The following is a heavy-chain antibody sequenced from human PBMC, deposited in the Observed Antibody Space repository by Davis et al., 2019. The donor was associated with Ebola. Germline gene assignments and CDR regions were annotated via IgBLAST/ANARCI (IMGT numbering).Heavy chain of an antibody. Sequence: GGSLRLSCAASGFIFSSYVMSWVRQAPGKGLEWVSTLGTSADTYYADSVKGRFTISRDNSKNTLYLQMSDLRTEDTAVYYCARVKLLSAAEMYFDYWGQGALVTVSS. D-gene: IGHD2/OR15-2a*01. CDR2: LGTSADT. V-gene: IGHV3-23*01. CDR3: ARVKLLSAAEMYFDY. J-gene: IGHJ4*02. CDR1: GFIFSSYV.